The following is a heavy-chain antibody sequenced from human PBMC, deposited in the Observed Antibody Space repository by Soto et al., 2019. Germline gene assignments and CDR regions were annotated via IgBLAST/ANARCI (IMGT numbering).Heavy chain of an antibody. CDR1: GFSLSTSGVG. J-gene: IGHJ5*02. CDR3: ALRGYCTGDGCYSA. CDR2: IYWDDDG. V-gene: IGHV2-5*02. D-gene: IGHD2-15*01. Sequence: QITLKESGPTLVKPTQTLTLTCTFSGFSLSTSGVGVGWIRQPPGKALEWLALIYWDDDGRCSPSLKSRLTITKDTSKNQVVLTMTNMDPVDTATYYCALRGYCTGDGCYSAWGQGTLVTVSS.